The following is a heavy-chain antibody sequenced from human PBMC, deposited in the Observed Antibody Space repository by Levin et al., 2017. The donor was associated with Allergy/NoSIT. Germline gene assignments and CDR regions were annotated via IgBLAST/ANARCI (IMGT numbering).Heavy chain of an antibody. CDR1: GGSISSGGYY. CDR2: IYYSGST. V-gene: IGHV4-31*03. J-gene: IGHJ5*02. CDR3: ARVSPAPWWFDP. Sequence: PSETLSLTCTVSGGSISSGGYYWSWIRQHPGKGLEWIGYIYYSGSTYYNPSLKSRVTISVDTSKNQFSLKLSSVTAADTAVYYCARVSPAPWWFDPWGQGTLVTVSS.